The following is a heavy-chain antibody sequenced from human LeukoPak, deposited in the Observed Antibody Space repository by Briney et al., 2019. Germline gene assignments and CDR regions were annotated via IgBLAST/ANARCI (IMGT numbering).Heavy chain of an antibody. CDR3: AREVATTYYFDY. Sequence: GGSLRLSCAASGFTFSSYAMHWVRQAPGKGLEWVAVISYDGSNKYYADSVKGRFTISRDNSKNTLYLQMNSLRAEDTAAYYCAREVATTYYFDYWGQGTLVTVSS. D-gene: IGHD5-12*01. CDR1: GFTFSSYA. J-gene: IGHJ4*02. V-gene: IGHV3-30-3*01. CDR2: ISYDGSNK.